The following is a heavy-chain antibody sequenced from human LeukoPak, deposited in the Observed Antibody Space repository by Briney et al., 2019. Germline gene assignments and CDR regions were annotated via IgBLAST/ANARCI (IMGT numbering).Heavy chain of an antibody. J-gene: IGHJ4*02. CDR2: ISAYNGNT. D-gene: IGHD5-12*01. Sequence: ASVKVSCKASGYTFTSYGISWVREAPGQGLEWMGWISAYNGNTKYAQTLQGRVTMTTDTSTSTAYMELRSLRSDDTAVYYCTSTGYSGHDPLHYWGRGTLVTVSS. V-gene: IGHV1-18*01. CDR1: GYTFTSYG. CDR3: TSTGYSGHDPLHY.